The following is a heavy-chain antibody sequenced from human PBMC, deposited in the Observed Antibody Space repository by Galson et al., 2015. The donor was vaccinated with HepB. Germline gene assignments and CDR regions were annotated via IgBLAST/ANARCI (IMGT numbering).Heavy chain of an antibody. Sequence: SVKASCKVSGYTLTELSMHWVRQAPGKGLEWMGGFDPEDGETIYAQKFQGRVTMTEDTSTDTAYMELSSLRSEDTAVYYCATKGPTVTTFDYWGQGTLVTVSS. CDR3: ATKGPTVTTFDY. D-gene: IGHD4-17*01. CDR2: FDPEDGET. V-gene: IGHV1-24*01. J-gene: IGHJ4*02. CDR1: GYTLTELS.